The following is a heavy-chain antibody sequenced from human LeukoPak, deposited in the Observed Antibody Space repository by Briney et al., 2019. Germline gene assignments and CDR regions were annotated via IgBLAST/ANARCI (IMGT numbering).Heavy chain of an antibody. J-gene: IGHJ6*03. CDR2: IKSKTDGGTT. CDR1: GFTFSNAW. CDR3: TTEYSSSYHYYYYYYYMDV. D-gene: IGHD6-13*01. V-gene: IGHV3-15*01. Sequence: GGSLRLSCAASGFTFSNAWMSWVRQAPGKGLEWVGRIKSKTDGGTTDYAAPVKGRFTISRDDSKNTLYLQMNSLKTEDTAVYYCTTEYSSSYHYYYYYYYMDVWGKGTTVTVSS.